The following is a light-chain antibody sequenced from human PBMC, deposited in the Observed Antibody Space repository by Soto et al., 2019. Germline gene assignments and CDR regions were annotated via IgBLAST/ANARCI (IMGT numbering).Light chain of an antibody. CDR2: YES. Sequence: SYELTQPPSVSVAPGKTARMICGGNNIGSKRVHWYQQKTGQAPVLVIYYESDRPSGVSERFSGSNSGNTATLTISRVEAGDEADYYCQVWDSSSDHVVFGGGTKVTVL. V-gene: IGLV3-21*04. CDR1: NIGSKR. J-gene: IGLJ2*01. CDR3: QVWDSSSDHVV.